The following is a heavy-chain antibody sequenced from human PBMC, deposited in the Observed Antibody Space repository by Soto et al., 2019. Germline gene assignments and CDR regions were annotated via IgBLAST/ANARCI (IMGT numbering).Heavy chain of an antibody. J-gene: IGHJ4*01. D-gene: IGHD3-3*01. CDR3: ARRRRYDLTISFDY. CDR2: INHSGST. Sequence: SETLSLTCAVYGGSFSGCYWSWIRQPPGKGLEWIGEINHSGSTNYNPSLKSRVTISVDTSKNQFSLKLSSVTAADTAVYYCARRRRYDLTISFDYWGHGTLVTVSS. CDR1: GGSFSGCY. V-gene: IGHV4-34*01.